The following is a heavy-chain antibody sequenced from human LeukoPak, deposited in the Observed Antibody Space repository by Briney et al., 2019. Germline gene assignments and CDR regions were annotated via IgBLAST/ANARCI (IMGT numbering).Heavy chain of an antibody. V-gene: IGHV4-30-2*01. CDR2: IFHSGTT. CDR1: GASIKSGAYS. CDR3: ARGGGFYGSGTTHFDY. J-gene: IGHJ4*02. D-gene: IGHD3-10*01. Sequence: SETLSLTCDVSGASIKSGAYSWSWIRQPLGKGLEWVGYIFHSGTTSYNPSLKGRVTLSIDRSRNQFSLRLSSATAADTAVYYCARGGGFYGSGTTHFDYWGQGTLVTISS.